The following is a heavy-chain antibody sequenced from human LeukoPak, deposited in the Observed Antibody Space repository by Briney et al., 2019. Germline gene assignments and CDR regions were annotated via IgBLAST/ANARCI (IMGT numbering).Heavy chain of an antibody. V-gene: IGHV3-66*01. CDR1: GFTVSSNY. CDR3: ARGPRDTAMDYYFDY. CDR2: IYSGGST. J-gene: IGHJ4*02. D-gene: IGHD5-18*01. Sequence: AGGSLRLSCAASGFTVSSNYMSWVRQAPGKGLEWVSVIYSGGSTYYADSVKGRFTISRDNSKNTLYLQMNSLRAEDTAVYYCARGPRDTAMDYYFDYWGQGTLVTVSS.